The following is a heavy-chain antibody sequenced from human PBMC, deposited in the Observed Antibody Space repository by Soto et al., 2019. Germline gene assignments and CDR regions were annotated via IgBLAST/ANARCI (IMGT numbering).Heavy chain of an antibody. CDR3: AVWFGSNYYGMDI. CDR1: GYTFTGYY. Sequence: ASVKVFCKASGYTFTGYYMHWVRRAPGQGLEWMGWINPNSGGTNYAQKFQGWVTMTRDTSISTAYMELSRLRSDDTAVYYCAVWFGSNYYGMDIWGQGTTXTVSS. D-gene: IGHD3-10*01. V-gene: IGHV1-2*04. J-gene: IGHJ6*02. CDR2: INPNSGGT.